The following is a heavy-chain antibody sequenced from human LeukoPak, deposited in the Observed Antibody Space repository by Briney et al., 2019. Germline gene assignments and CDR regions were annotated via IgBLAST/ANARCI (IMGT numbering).Heavy chain of an antibody. V-gene: IGHV1-69*04. J-gene: IGHJ4*02. CDR3: AREGGYDYGDYCFDY. CDR2: IIPILGIA. CDR1: GGTFSSYA. D-gene: IGHD4-17*01. Sequence: SVKVSCKASGGTFSSYAISWVRQAPGQGLEWMGRIIPILGIANYAQKFQGGVTITADKSTSTAYMELSSLRSEDTAVYYCAREGGYDYGDYCFDYWGQGTLVTVSS.